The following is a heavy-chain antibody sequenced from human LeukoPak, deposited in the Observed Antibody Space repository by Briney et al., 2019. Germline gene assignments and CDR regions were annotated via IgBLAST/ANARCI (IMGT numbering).Heavy chain of an antibody. J-gene: IGHJ5*02. CDR2: IYYSGST. V-gene: IGHV4-59*01. CDR3: ARDVAYGSGSYYKDSNWFDP. Sequence: SSETLSLTCTVSGGSISSYYWSWIRQPPGKGLEWIGYIYYSGSTNYNPSLKSRVTISVDTSKNQFSLKLSSVTAANTAVYYCARDVAYGSGSYYKDSNWFDPWGQGTLVTVSS. CDR1: GGSISSYY. D-gene: IGHD3-10*01.